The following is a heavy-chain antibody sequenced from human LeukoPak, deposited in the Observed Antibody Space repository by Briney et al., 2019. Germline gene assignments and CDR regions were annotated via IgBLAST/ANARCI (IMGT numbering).Heavy chain of an antibody. CDR3: ARAGMFYYGSGSYYNWFDP. V-gene: IGHV4-34*01. CDR2: INHSGST. Sequence: KPSETLSLTCAAYGGSFSGYYWSWIRQPPGKGLEWIGEINHSGSTNYNPSLKSRVTISVDTSKNQFSLKLSSVTAADTAVYYCARAGMFYYGSGSYYNWFDPWGQGTLVTVSS. CDR1: GGSFSGYY. J-gene: IGHJ5*02. D-gene: IGHD3-10*01.